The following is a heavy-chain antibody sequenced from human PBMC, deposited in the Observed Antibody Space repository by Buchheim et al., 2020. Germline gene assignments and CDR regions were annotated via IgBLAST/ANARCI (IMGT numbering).Heavy chain of an antibody. CDR3: AKGFDMATLLTNFDY. V-gene: IGHV3-23*04. J-gene: IGHJ4*02. CDR1: GFTVSSNY. CDR2: ISGSGGST. D-gene: IGHD5-24*01. Sequence: VQLVESGGGVVQPGRSLRLSCAASGFTVSSNYMSWVRQAPGKGLEWVSAISGSGGSTYYADSVKGRFTISRDNSKNTLYLQMNSLRVEDTAVYYCAKGFDMATLLTNFDYWGQGTL.